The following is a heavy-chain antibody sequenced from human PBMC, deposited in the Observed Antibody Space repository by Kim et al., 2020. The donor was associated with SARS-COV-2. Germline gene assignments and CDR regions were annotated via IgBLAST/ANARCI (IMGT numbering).Heavy chain of an antibody. CDR3: ARAAVDIVASYYYGMDV. CDR2: ISSSGSTI. CDR1: GLMFSNYE. Sequence: GGSLRLSCAASGLMFSNYEMNWVRQAPGKGLEWISQISSSGSTIYYADSVKGRFTISRDNAKKSLYLQMDSLRAEDTALYYCARAAVDIVASYYYGMDVWGQGTTVTLSS. J-gene: IGHJ6*02. D-gene: IGHD5-12*01. V-gene: IGHV3-48*03.